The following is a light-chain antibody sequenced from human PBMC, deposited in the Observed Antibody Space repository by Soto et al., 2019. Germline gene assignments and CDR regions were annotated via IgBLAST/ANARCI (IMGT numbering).Light chain of an antibody. CDR1: SSNLGTGYD. CDR2: GNI. V-gene: IGLV1-40*01. Sequence: QSVLTQPPSVSGAPVQRVTIPCTGNSSNLGTGYDVNWYQQLPQTAPKLLIYGNINRPSGGPDRFSGSKSGTSASLAITGIQAEDEADYFCQSYDSSLVAWVFGGGTKLTVL. J-gene: IGLJ3*02. CDR3: QSYDSSLVAWV.